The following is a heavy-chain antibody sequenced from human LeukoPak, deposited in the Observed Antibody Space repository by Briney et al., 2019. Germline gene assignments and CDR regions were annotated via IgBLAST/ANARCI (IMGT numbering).Heavy chain of an antibody. J-gene: IGHJ4*02. Sequence: GGSLRLSCTTSGFNFGDYAMSWVRQAPGKGLEWVGLIRSKVNGETREYAASVKDRFTISRDDSKSIVYLQMNSLKAEDAAVYYCTNRGLDYYGSVSASYYFDHWGQGTLVTVSS. D-gene: IGHD3-10*01. CDR1: GFNFGDYA. V-gene: IGHV3-49*04. CDR2: IRSKVNGETR. CDR3: TNRGLDYYGSVSASYYFDH.